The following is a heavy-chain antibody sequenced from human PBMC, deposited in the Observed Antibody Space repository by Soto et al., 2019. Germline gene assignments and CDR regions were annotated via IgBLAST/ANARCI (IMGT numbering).Heavy chain of an antibody. V-gene: IGHV3-23*01. CDR1: GFTFNNYA. CDR3: AKGRGGSGSLTPRVDF. Sequence: EVQLLESGGGLVQPGGSLRLSCAASGFTFNNYAMTWVRQAAGTGLEWVSAISGGGDTTSYADSVKGRFTVSRDGSKNTLYLQMSSLRAEDTALYYCAKGRGGSGSLTPRVDFWGQGTLVTVSS. J-gene: IGHJ4*02. CDR2: ISGGGDTT. D-gene: IGHD3-10*01.